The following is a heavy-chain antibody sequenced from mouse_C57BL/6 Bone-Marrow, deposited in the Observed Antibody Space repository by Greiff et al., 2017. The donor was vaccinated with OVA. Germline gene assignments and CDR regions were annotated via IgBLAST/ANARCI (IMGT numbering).Heavy chain of an antibody. CDR2: IWRGGST. Sequence: VKVVESGPGLVQPSQSLSITCTVSGFSLTSYGVHWVRQSPGKGLEWLGVIWRGGSTDYNAAFMSRLSITKDNSKSHVFFKMNSLQADDTAIYYCAKIGDYYALDYWGQGTSVTVSS. CDR1: GFSLTSYG. CDR3: AKIGDYYALDY. V-gene: IGHV2-5*01. J-gene: IGHJ4*01.